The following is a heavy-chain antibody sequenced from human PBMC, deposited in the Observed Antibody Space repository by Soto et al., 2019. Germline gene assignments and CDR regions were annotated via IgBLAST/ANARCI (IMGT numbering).Heavy chain of an antibody. CDR3: AKGITMVRGVGGMDV. J-gene: IGHJ6*02. CDR1: GYTFTSYY. CDR2: INPSGGST. D-gene: IGHD3-10*01. V-gene: IGHV1-46*03. Sequence: QVQLVQSGAEVKKPGASVKVSCKASGYTFTSYYMHWVRQAPGQGLEWMGIINPSGGSTSYAQKYPGRYTMTRDTSTSTVYIELSSLRSEDTAVYYCAKGITMVRGVGGMDVWGQGTTVTVSS.